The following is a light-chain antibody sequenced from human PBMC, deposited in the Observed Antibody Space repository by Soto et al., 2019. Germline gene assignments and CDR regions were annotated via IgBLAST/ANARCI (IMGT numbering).Light chain of an antibody. CDR1: SSDVGAYNY. CDR2: EVS. J-gene: IGLJ1*01. V-gene: IGLV2-14*01. CDR3: SSYTSTTSYV. Sequence: QSALTQPASVSGSPGQSITISCTGTSSDVGAYNYVSWYQQYPGKAPQLLIYEVSHRPSGVSHRFSGSKTGNTASLIISGLQAEDEADYYCSSYTSTTSYVFGSGTKLTVL.